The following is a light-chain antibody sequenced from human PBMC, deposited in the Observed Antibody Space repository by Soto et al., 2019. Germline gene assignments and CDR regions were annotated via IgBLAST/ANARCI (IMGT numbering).Light chain of an antibody. CDR2: GAS. Sequence: DIQMTQSPSSLSASVGDRVTITCRASQSVSTSLNWYQQTPGKAPKLLIYGASSLQSGVPSRFSGSGSGTDFTLTISSLQPEDLATYYCQQSYSTLPLTFGGGTKVEIK. V-gene: IGKV1-39*01. CDR1: QSVSTS. CDR3: QQSYSTLPLT. J-gene: IGKJ4*01.